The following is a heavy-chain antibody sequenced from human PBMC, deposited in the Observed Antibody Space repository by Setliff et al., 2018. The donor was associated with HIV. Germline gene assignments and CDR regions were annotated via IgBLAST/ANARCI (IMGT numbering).Heavy chain of an antibody. Sequence: PSETLSLTCTVSGYSISSGYYWGWIRQPPGKGLEWIGSIYHSGSTYYNPSLKSRVTISVDTSKTQFSLKLSSVTAADTAVYYCARAAAGPVDYWGQGTLVTVSS. V-gene: IGHV4-38-2*02. D-gene: IGHD6-13*01. CDR2: IYHSGST. CDR3: ARAAAGPVDY. J-gene: IGHJ4*02. CDR1: GYSISSGYY.